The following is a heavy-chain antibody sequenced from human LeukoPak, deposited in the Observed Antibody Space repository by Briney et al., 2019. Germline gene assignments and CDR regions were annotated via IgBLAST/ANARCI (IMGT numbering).Heavy chain of an antibody. Sequence: GGSLRLSCAASGFTFDDNAIHWVRNAPGKGLGWVSLISGDGGSTYYADSVKGRFTISRDNSKNSLYLQMNSLRTEDTALYYCAKDISGIDAFDIWGQGTMVTVSS. CDR3: AKDISGIDAFDI. CDR2: ISGDGGST. V-gene: IGHV3-43*02. J-gene: IGHJ3*02. D-gene: IGHD1-26*01. CDR1: GFTFDDNA.